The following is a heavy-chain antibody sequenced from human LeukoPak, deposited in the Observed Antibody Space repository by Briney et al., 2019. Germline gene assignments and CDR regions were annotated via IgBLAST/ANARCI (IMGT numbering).Heavy chain of an antibody. V-gene: IGHV1-2*06. CDR2: INPNSGGT. CDR3: TRERQQPYYFDY. Sequence: ASVKVSCKASGYTFTGYYMHWVRQAPGQGLEWMGRINPNSGGTNYAQKFQGRVTMTRDTSISTAYMELSRLRSDDTAVYYCTRERQQPYYFDYWGQGTLVTVSS. CDR1: GYTFTGYY. D-gene: IGHD6-13*01. J-gene: IGHJ4*02.